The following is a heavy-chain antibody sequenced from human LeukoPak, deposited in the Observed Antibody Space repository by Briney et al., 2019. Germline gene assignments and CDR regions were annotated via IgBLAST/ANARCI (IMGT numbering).Heavy chain of an antibody. J-gene: IGHJ4*02. D-gene: IGHD6-13*01. V-gene: IGHV1-2*02. CDR1: GYTFTGYY. CDR2: INPNSGGT. CDR3: ARLEVMTAAAGDY. Sequence: GASVKVSCKASGYTFTGYYMHWVRQAPGQGLEWMGWINPNSGGTNYAQKFQGRVTMTRGTSISTAYMELSRLRSDDTAVYYCARLEVMTAAAGDYWGQGTLVTVSS.